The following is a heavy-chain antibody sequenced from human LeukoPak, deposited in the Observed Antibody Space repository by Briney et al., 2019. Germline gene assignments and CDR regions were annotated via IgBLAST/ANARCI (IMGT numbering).Heavy chain of an antibody. CDR3: ATRGSGSPFDP. J-gene: IGHJ5*02. CDR1: GFTFSSYS. Sequence: GSLRLSCAASGFTFSSYSMNWIRQPPGKGLEWIGYIYYSGSTNYNPSLKSRVTISLDRSKNQFSLKLSSVTAADTAVYYCATRGSGSPFDPWGQGTLVTVSS. V-gene: IGHV4-59*01. D-gene: IGHD3-10*01. CDR2: IYYSGST.